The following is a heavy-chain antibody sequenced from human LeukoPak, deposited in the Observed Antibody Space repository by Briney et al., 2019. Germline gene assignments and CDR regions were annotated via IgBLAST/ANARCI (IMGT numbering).Heavy chain of an antibody. D-gene: IGHD1-26*01. CDR1: GYTFTSYG. V-gene: IGHV1-18*01. CDR2: ISAYNGNT. J-gene: IGHJ6*03. Sequence: ASVKVSCKASGYTFTSYGISWVRQAPGQGLEWMGWISAYNGNTNYAQKLQGRVTMTTDTSTSTAYMELRSLRSDDTAVYYCARSSGSYYPGPNMDVWGKGTTVTVSS. CDR3: ARSSGSYYPGPNMDV.